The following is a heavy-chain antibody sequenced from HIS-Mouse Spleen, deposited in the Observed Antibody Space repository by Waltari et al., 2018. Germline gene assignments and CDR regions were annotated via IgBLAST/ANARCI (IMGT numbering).Heavy chain of an antibody. CDR3: ARGFVDTAMVDY. CDR1: VFTFTRYA. D-gene: IGHD5-18*01. CDR2: ISYDGSNK. Sequence: QVQLVESGGGVVQPGRSLRPSCAASVFTFTRYAIHWVGQAPGKGLEWVAVISYDGSNKYYADSVKGRFTISRDNSKNTLYLQMNSLRAEDTAVYYCARGFVDTAMVDYWGQGTLVTVSS. J-gene: IGHJ4*02. V-gene: IGHV3-30-3*01.